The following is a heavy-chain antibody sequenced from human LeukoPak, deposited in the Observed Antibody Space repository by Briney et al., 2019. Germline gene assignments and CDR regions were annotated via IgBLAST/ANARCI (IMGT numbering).Heavy chain of an antibody. CDR3: VRDRYYYGSGSYPYMDV. D-gene: IGHD3-10*01. CDR1: GDSISSYY. J-gene: IGHJ6*03. V-gene: IGHV4-59*12. CDR2: IYYSGST. Sequence: SETLSLTCTVSGDSISSYYWSWIRQPPGKGLEWIGYIYYSGSTNYNPSLKSRVTMSVDTSKNQFSLKLSSVTAVDTAVYYCVRDRYYYGSGSYPYMDVWGKGTTVTISS.